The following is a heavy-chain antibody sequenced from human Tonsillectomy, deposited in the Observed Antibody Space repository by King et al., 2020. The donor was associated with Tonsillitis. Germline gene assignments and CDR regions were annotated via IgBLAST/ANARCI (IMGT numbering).Heavy chain of an antibody. Sequence: EVQLVESGGGLVLPGGSLRLSCVGSGFTFSNYWMTWVRQAPGRGLEWVANKKEYGSEKYNVDSVKGRFTISRDNAKNSLYLQMNKLRAEDTAVYYCASYHDGSGSEDAFDIWGQGTMVTVSS. V-gene: IGHV3-7*03. D-gene: IGHD3-22*01. CDR1: GFTFSNYW. J-gene: IGHJ3*02. CDR2: KKEYGSEK. CDR3: ASYHDGSGSEDAFDI.